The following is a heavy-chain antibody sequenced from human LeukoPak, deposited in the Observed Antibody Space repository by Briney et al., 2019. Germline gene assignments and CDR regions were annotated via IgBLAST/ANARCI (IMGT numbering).Heavy chain of an antibody. V-gene: IGHV4-39*01. CDR2: FYYSGST. CDR3: ARLGEYSYYFDY. Sequence: SETLSLTCTVSGGSSSSSSYSWGWLRQPPGKGLEWIGSFYYSGSTYYNPSLKSRVTISVDTSKNQFSLRLSSVTAADTAVYYCARLGEYSYYFDYWGQGSLVTVSS. J-gene: IGHJ4*02. D-gene: IGHD4-11*01. CDR1: GGSSSSSSYS.